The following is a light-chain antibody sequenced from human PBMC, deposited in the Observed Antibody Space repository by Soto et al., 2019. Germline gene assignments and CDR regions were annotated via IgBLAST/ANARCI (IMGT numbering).Light chain of an antibody. J-gene: IGLJ2*01. CDR1: SSDVGGYNY. V-gene: IGLV2-14*01. CDR3: SSYTSSSTQV. CDR2: DVN. Sequence: QSVLTQPASVSGSPGQSITISCTGTSSDVGGYNYVSWYQQHPGKAPRLMIYDVNNRPAGVSNRFSGSKSGNTAYLTISGRQHEDEADYYCSSYTSSSTQVFGGGTKLTVL.